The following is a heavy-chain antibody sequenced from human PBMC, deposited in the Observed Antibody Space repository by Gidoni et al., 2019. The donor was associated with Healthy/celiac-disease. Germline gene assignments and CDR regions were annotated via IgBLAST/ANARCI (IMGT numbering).Heavy chain of an antibody. CDR2: IWYDGSNK. V-gene: IGHV3-33*01. CDR1: GFTFSSYG. D-gene: IGHD1-26*01. Sequence: QVQLVESGGGVVQPGRSLRLSCAASGFTFSSYGMHWVRQAPGKGLEWVAVIWYDGSNKYYADSVKGRFTISRDNSKNTLYLQMNSLRAEDTAVYYCARDLLAVGATITYYFDYWGQGTLVTVSS. CDR3: ARDLLAVGATITYYFDY. J-gene: IGHJ4*02.